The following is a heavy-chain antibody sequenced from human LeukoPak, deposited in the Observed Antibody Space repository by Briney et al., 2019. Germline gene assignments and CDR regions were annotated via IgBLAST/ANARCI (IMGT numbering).Heavy chain of an antibody. CDR1: GFTFSGYW. CDR2: IKSDGGEK. CDR3: ASGDYASGSDY. V-gene: IGHV3-7*01. Sequence: PGGSLRLSCAASGFTFSGYWMSWVRQAPGKGLEWVANIKSDGGEKYYVDSVKGRFTISRDNAKNSLSLQMNSLRAEDTAVYYCASGDYASGSDYWGQGTLVTVSS. D-gene: IGHD3-10*01. J-gene: IGHJ4*02.